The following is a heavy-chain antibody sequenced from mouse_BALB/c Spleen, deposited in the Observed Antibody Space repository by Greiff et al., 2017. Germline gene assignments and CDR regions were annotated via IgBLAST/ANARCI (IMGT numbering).Heavy chain of an antibody. D-gene: IGHD2-1*01. V-gene: IGHV5-17*02. CDR1: GFTFSSFG. J-gene: IGHJ2*01. Sequence: EVQLVESGGGLVQPGGSRKLSCAASGFTFSSFGMHWVRQAPEKGLEWVAYISSGSSTIYYADTVKGRFTISRDNPKNTLFLQMTSLRSEDTAMYYCARNYGNYRYYFDYWGQGTTLTVSS. CDR2: ISSGSSTI. CDR3: ARNYGNYRYYFDY.